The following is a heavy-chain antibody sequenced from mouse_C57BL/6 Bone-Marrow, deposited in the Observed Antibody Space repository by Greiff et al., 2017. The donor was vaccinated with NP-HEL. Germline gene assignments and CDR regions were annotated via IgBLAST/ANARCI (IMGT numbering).Heavy chain of an antibody. CDR2: IDPETGGT. Sequence: QVQLKESGAELVRPGASVTLSCKASGYTFTDYEMHWVKQTPVHGLEWIGAIDPETGGTAYNQKFKGKAILTADKSSSTAYMELRSLTSEDSAVYYCTRHPGLFDYWGQGTTLTVSS. CDR1: GYTFTDYE. V-gene: IGHV1-15*01. CDR3: TRHPGLFDY. J-gene: IGHJ2*01.